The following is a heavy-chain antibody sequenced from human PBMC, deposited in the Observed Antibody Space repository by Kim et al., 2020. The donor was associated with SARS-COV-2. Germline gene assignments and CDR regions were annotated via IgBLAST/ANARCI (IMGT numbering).Heavy chain of an antibody. Sequence: YPGSVKGRFTISRENAKNSLYLQMNSLRAGDTAVYYCAREGNWNAGYFDLWGRGTLVTVSS. D-gene: IGHD1-1*01. CDR3: AREGNWNAGYFDL. J-gene: IGHJ2*01. V-gene: IGHV3-13*01.